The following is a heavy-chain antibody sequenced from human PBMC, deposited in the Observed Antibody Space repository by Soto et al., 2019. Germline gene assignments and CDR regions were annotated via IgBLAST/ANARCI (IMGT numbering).Heavy chain of an antibody. V-gene: IGHV1-18*01. D-gene: IGHD5-18*01. J-gene: IGHJ4*02. Sequence: QVQLVQSGAEVKKPGASVKVSCKASGYTFTSYGISWVRQAPGQGLEWMGWISAYNGNTNYAQKLQGRVTMTTDTSTSPAYMELRSLRSEDTAVYYCARDPRRGYTRLPGGYFDYWGQGTLVTVSS. CDR3: ARDPRRGYTRLPGGYFDY. CDR1: GYTFTSYG. CDR2: ISAYNGNT.